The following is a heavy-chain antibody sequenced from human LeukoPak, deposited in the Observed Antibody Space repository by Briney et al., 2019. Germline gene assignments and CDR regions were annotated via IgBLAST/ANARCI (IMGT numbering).Heavy chain of an antibody. D-gene: IGHD3-22*01. J-gene: IGHJ3*02. V-gene: IGHV4-30-2*01. CDR2: IYHSGRT. Sequence: SETLSLTCAVSGGSISSGAYSWSWIRQPPGKGLEWIGYIYHSGRTYYNPSLKSRVTISVDRSKNQSSPKLSSVTAADTAVYYCARTPDHYDSSGYLIPHAFDIWGQGTMVTVSS. CDR3: ARTPDHYDSSGYLIPHAFDI. CDR1: GGSISSGAYS.